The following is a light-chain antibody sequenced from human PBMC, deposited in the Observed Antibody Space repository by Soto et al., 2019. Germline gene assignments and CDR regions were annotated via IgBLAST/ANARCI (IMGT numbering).Light chain of an antibody. CDR2: KAS. V-gene: IGKV1-5*03. CDR3: QQYNSYPWT. J-gene: IGKJ1*01. CDR1: ESVGNW. Sequence: DIQMTPSPSSLSASVGDRITITGRAHESVGNWLAWYQQKPGKAPKLLIYKASTLESGVPSNFSGSGSGTEFTLTISSLQPEDFATYYCQQYNSYPWTFGQGTKVDIK.